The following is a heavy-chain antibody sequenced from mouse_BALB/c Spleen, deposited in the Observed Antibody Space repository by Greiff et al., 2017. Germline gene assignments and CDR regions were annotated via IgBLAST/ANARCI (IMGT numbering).Heavy chain of an antibody. J-gene: IGHJ2*01. CDR1: GFTFSSYA. V-gene: IGHV5-9-3*01. Sequence: EVKLVESGGGLVKPGGSLKLSCAASGFTFSSYAMSWVRQTPEKRLEWVATISSGGSYTYYPDSVKGRFTISRDNAKNTLYLQMSSLRSEDTAMYYCARAYGSSYLDYWGQGTTLTVSS. CDR2: ISSGGSYT. D-gene: IGHD1-1*01. CDR3: ARAYGSSYLDY.